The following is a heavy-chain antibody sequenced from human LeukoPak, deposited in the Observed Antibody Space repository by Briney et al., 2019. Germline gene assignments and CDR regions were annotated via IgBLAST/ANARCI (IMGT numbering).Heavy chain of an antibody. Sequence: SQTLSLTCDISGDTVSSNSAAWNWIRQSPSRGLEWLGRTYYRSKWYYDYAVSVKSRITISPDTSKNQFSLQLNSVTADDTAVYYCAKGFALDFWGQGTMVTVSS. CDR3: AKGFALDF. V-gene: IGHV6-1*01. CDR1: GDTVSSNSAA. J-gene: IGHJ3*01. CDR2: TYYRSKWYY.